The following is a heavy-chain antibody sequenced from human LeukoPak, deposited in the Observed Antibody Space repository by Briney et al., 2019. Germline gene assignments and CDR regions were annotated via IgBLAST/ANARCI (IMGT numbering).Heavy chain of an antibody. CDR1: GGSISSYY. CDR3: ARAPIYYYDSSGYDQNFDY. CDR2: IYYSGST. J-gene: IGHJ4*02. V-gene: IGHV4-59*01. D-gene: IGHD3-22*01. Sequence: PSETLSLTCTVSGGSISSYYWSWIRQPPGKGLEWIGYIYYSGSTNYNPSLKSRVTISVDTSKNQFSLKLSSVTAADTAVYYCARAPIYYYDSSGYDQNFDYWGQGTLVTVSS.